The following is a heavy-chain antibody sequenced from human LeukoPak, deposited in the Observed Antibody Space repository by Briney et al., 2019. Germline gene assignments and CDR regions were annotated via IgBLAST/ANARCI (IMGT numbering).Heavy chain of an antibody. CDR1: GFTVSSNY. D-gene: IGHD3-22*01. Sequence: GGSLRLSCVASGFTVSSNYMSWVRQAPGKGPEWLSVIYRGGTTYYAGSVKGGFTISRDDSKNTLYLQMNSLRAEDTAVYYCARDYYYDDSGQPVRLDYWGQGTLVTVSP. V-gene: IGHV3-66*01. J-gene: IGHJ4*02. CDR3: ARDYYYDDSGQPVRLDY. CDR2: IYRGGTT.